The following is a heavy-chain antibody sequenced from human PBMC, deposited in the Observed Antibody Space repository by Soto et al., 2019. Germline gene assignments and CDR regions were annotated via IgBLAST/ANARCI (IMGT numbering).Heavy chain of an antibody. CDR3: ASPASELGYCSGGSCHIWFDP. J-gene: IGHJ5*02. V-gene: IGHV3-11*01. CDR2: ISSSGSTI. Sequence: PGGSLRLSCAASGFTFSDYYMSWIRQAPGKGLEWVSYISSSGSTIYYADSVKGRFTISRDNAKNSLYLQMNSLRAEDTAVYYCASPASELGYCSGGSCHIWFDPWGQGTLVTVSS. D-gene: IGHD2-15*01. CDR1: GFTFSDYY.